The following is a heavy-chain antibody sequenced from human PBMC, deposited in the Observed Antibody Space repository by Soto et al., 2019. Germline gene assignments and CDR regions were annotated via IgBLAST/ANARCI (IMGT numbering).Heavy chain of an antibody. Sequence: SETLSLSCTVSGDSINNYYWSCIRQRPGKRLEWIGYIYYTGSTTYSPSLESRVTMSVDTSKNQFSLKLSSVNAADTAVYYCAKYRRSEAEGFTLDFWGRGNLVT. D-gene: IGHD2-2*01. J-gene: IGHJ4*02. CDR1: GDSINNYY. CDR2: IYYTGST. CDR3: AKYRRSEAEGFTLDF. V-gene: IGHV4-59*13.